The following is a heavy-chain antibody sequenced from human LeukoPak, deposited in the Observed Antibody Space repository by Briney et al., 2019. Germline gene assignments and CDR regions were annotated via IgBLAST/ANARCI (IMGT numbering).Heavy chain of an antibody. CDR3: ARGMITFGGVIAQIDY. V-gene: IGHV3-21*01. Sequence: GGSLRLSCAASGFTFSSYSMNWVRQAPGKGLEWVSSISSSSSYIYYADSVKGRFTISRDNAKNSLYLQMNSLRAEDTAVYYCARGMITFGGVIAQIDYWGQGTLDTVSS. J-gene: IGHJ4*02. CDR2: ISSSSSYI. D-gene: IGHD3-16*02. CDR1: GFTFSSYS.